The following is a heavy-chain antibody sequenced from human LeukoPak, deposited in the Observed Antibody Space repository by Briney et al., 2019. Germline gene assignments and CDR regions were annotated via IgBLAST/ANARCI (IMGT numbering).Heavy chain of an antibody. V-gene: IGHV3-23*01. D-gene: IGHD4-23*01. CDR3: AKGGGWLYYFDY. J-gene: IGHJ4*02. CDR2: ISGRDSSP. CDR1: GFTFSGFT. Sequence: PGGSLRLSCTASGFTFSGFTLNWVRQAPGKGLEWVSGISGRDSSPYYADSVKGRFTISRDNSKNTVFLQLNSLRAEDTVVYYCAKGGGWLYYFDYWGQGTLVTVSS.